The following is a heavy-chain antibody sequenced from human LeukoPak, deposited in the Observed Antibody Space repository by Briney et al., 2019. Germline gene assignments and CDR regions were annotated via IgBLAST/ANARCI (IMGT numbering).Heavy chain of an antibody. V-gene: IGHV4-4*07. CDR2: IVPSGST. J-gene: IGHJ4*02. CDR3: AKEGAAPGPDFDY. D-gene: IGHD6-13*01. Sequence: SETLSLTCTVSGASIRNYYWSWIRQPAGKVLEWIGRIVPSGSTNYNPSLKSRVTMSVDTSKNQFSLKLNSVTAADTAVYYCAKEGAAPGPDFDYWGQGTLVIVSS. CDR1: GASIRNYY.